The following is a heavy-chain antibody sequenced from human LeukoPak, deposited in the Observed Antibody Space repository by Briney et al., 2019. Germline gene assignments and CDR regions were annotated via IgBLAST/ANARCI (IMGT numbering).Heavy chain of an antibody. CDR3: AKDRSSTWSFDY. V-gene: IGHV3-30*18. D-gene: IGHD2-15*01. CDR2: ISDDGGKR. J-gene: IGHJ4*02. Sequence: GGSLRLSCATSGFTLVISAIHWVGQAQAKGRGGVAVISDDGGKRYYTDSVKGRFTISRDSAKNTVYLQMNSLKTEDTAVYHCAKDRSSTWSFDYWGQGALVTVSS. CDR1: GFTLVISA.